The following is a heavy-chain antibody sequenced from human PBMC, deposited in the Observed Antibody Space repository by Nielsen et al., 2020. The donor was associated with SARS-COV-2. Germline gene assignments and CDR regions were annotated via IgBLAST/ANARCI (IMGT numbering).Heavy chain of an antibody. V-gene: IGHV3-30-3*01. D-gene: IGHD6-19*01. CDR3: ARDGVAVAGTVFLDYYFYGLDV. CDR2: ISHDGSKK. J-gene: IGHJ6*02. Sequence: VRQAPGKGLEWVAVISHDGSKKYFADSVQGRFTISRDNSKNTLNVQMSGLRTEDTAVYYCARDGVAVAGTVFLDYYFYGLDVWGQGTTVTVSS.